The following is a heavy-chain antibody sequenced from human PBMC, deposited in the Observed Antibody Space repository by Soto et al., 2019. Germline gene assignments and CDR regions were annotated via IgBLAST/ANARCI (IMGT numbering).Heavy chain of an antibody. CDR2: IWYDGSNK. D-gene: IGHD1-1*01. V-gene: IGHV3-33*01. Sequence: PGGSLRLSCAASGFTFSSYGMHWVRQAPGKGLEWVAVIWYDGSNKYYADSVKGRFTISRDNSENTLYLQMNSLRAEDTAVYYCARVEGRQAFDIWGQGTMVTVSS. J-gene: IGHJ3*02. CDR1: GFTFSSYG. CDR3: ARVEGRQAFDI.